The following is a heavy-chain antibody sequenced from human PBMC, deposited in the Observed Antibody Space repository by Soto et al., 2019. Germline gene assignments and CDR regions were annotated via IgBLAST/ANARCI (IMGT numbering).Heavy chain of an antibody. V-gene: IGHV3-30*18. CDR2: ISYDGSNK. CDR3: AKDQYSSSRRNYYYYGMDV. J-gene: IGHJ6*02. D-gene: IGHD6-6*01. Sequence: HPGGSLRLSCAASGFTFSSYGMHWVRQAPGKGLEWVAVISYDGSNKYYADSVKGRFTISRDNSKNTLYLQMNSLRAEDTAVYYCAKDQYSSSRRNYYYYGMDVWGQGTTVTVSS. CDR1: GFTFSSYG.